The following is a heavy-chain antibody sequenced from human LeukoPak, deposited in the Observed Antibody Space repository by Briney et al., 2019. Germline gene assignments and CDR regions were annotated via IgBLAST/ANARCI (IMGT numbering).Heavy chain of an antibody. CDR3: ARLVRGVIITSWFDP. CDR2: IYHSGST. D-gene: IGHD3-10*01. Sequence: PSGTLSLTCAVSGGSISGSNRWSWVRQPPGKGLEWIGEIYHSGSTNYNPSLKSRVTISVDKSKNQFSLKLSSVTAADTAVYYCARLVRGVIITSWFDPWGQATLVTVSS. CDR1: GGSISGSNR. V-gene: IGHV4-4*02. J-gene: IGHJ5*02.